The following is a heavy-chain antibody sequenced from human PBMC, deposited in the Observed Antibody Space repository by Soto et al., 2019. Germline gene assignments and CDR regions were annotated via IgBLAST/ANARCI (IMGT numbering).Heavy chain of an antibody. CDR3: ATLNSFGSDY. D-gene: IGHD5-18*01. V-gene: IGHV3-74*03. Sequence: GSLTLSCAPSGFTFSNFWMHWVRQAPGKGLVWVSRIYSDGSGPMYADSVKGRFTISRDNAKSTLYLQMNSLRAEDTAVYYCATLNSFGSDYWGRGTLVTVSS. CDR1: GFTFSNFW. J-gene: IGHJ4*02. CDR2: IYSDGSGP.